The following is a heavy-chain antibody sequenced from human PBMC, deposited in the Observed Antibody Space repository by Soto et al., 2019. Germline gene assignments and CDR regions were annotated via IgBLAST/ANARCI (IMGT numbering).Heavy chain of an antibody. CDR2: IYYSGST. D-gene: IGHD3-10*01. Sequence: SETLSLTCTVSGDSIIEYYWSWIRQPPGKGLEWIGYIYYSGSTNSNNPSLKSRVAISVDTSKNEFSLKLSSVTAADTAVYYCARHSSGTSFDPWGQGTLVTVSS. V-gene: IGHV4-59*08. CDR1: GDSIIEYY. CDR3: ARHSSGTSFDP. J-gene: IGHJ5*02.